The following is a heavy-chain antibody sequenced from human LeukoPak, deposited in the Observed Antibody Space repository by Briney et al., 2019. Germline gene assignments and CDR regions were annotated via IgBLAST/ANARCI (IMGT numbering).Heavy chain of an antibody. J-gene: IGHJ4*02. CDR1: GFTFSSDG. V-gene: IGHV3-33*01. D-gene: IGHD3-22*01. CDR3: ARDRYYYDSSGYPPLDY. CDR2: IWYDGSNK. Sequence: TGGSLSPSCAPSGFTFSSDGMHWVRQAPGKGLEWVAVIWYDGSNKYYADSVKGRFTISRDNSKNTLYLQMNSLRAEDTAVYYCARDRYYYDSSGYPPLDYWGQGTPVTVSS.